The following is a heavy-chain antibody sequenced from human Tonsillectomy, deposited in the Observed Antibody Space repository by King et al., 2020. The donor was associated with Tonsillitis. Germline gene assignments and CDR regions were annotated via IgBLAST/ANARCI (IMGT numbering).Heavy chain of an antibody. J-gene: IGHJ4*02. Sequence: VQLVESGGGLVQPGGSLRLSCAASGFTFSSYAMHWVRQAPGKGLEYVSAISSNGGSTYYANSVKGRFTISRDNSKNTLYLQMGSLRAEDMAVYYCARSRVDTAMVDWGQGTLVTVSS. CDR3: ARSRVDTAMVD. CDR2: ISSNGGST. D-gene: IGHD5-18*01. CDR1: GFTFSSYA. V-gene: IGHV3-64*01.